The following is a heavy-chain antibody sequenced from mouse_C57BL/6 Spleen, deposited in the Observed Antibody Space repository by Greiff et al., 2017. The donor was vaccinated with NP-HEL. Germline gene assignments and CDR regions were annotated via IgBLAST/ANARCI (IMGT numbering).Heavy chain of an antibody. CDR1: GFTFSDYG. V-gene: IGHV5-17*01. CDR2: ISSGSSTI. Sequence: EVKLVESGGGLVKPGGSLKLSCAASGFTFSDYGMHWVRQAPEKGLEWVAYISSGSSTIYYADTVKGRFTISRDNAKNTLFLQMTSLRSEDTAMYYCARCTTVVATPFDYWGQGTTLTVSS. J-gene: IGHJ2*01. D-gene: IGHD1-1*01. CDR3: ARCTTVVATPFDY.